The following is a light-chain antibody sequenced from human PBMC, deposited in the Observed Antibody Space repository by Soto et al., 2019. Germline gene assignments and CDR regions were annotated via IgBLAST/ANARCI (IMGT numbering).Light chain of an antibody. J-gene: IGLJ1*01. CDR1: SSDVGGYNY. CDR3: LSYADTAYV. CDR2: EVS. V-gene: IGLV2-8*01. Sequence: QSMLTQPPSASGSPGQSVTICCAGTSSDVGGYNYVSWYQQYPGKVPKLMIYEVSERPSGVPDRFSGSKSGNTAFLTVSGLQAEDEADYYCLSYADTAYVFGTRTKVTVL.